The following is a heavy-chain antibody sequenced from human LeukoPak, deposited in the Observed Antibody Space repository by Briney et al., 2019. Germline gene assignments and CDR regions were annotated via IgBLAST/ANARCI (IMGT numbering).Heavy chain of an antibody. V-gene: IGHV4-31*03. CDR2: IYYCGST. D-gene: IGHD2-2*02. J-gene: IGHJ5*02. CDR1: GGSISSGGYY. Sequence: SETLSLTCTVSGGSISSGGYYWSWIRQHPGKGLEWIGYIYYCGSTYYNPSLKSRVTISVDTSKNQFSLKLSSVTAADTAVYYCARLIGYCSSTSCYTPLYNWFDPWGQGTLVTVSS. CDR3: ARLIGYCSSTSCYTPLYNWFDP.